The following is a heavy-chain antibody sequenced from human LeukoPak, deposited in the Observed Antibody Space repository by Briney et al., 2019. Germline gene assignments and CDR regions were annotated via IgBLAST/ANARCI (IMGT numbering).Heavy chain of an antibody. CDR1: GGSISSSSYY. Sequence: SETLSLTCTVSGGSISSSSYYWGWIRQPPGKGLEWIGSIYYSGSTYYNPSLKSRVTISVDTSKNQFSLKLSSVTAADTAVYYCAREGGPYYDFWSGYLFHPEKREHNWFDPWGQGTLVTVSS. V-gene: IGHV4-39*07. CDR2: IYYSGST. D-gene: IGHD3-3*01. J-gene: IGHJ5*02. CDR3: AREGGPYYDFWSGYLFHPEKREHNWFDP.